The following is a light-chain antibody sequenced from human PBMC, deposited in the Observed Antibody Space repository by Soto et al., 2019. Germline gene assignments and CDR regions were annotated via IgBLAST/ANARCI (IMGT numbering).Light chain of an antibody. Sequence: EIAMTQSPATLSLAPGERVTLSCMASQNIRSSLAWYQQKPGQAPRLLIYGASNRATGIPARFSGSGSGTDFTLTISSLEPEDFAVYYCQQRRNWLLSFGGGTKVDIK. J-gene: IGKJ4*01. CDR3: QQRRNWLLS. V-gene: IGKV3-11*01. CDR2: GAS. CDR1: QNIRSS.